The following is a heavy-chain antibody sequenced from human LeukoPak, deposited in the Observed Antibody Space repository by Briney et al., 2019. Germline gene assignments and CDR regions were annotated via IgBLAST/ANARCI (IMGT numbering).Heavy chain of an antibody. J-gene: IGHJ5*02. Sequence: SQTLSLTCTVSGGSISSGSYYWSWIRQPAEKGLEWIGRIYTSGSTNYNPSLKSRVTISVDTSKNQFSLKLSSVTAADTAVYYCARVYYDFWSAYSTGWFDPWGQGTLVTVSS. D-gene: IGHD3-3*01. CDR2: IYTSGST. V-gene: IGHV4-61*02. CDR3: ARVYYDFWSAYSTGWFDP. CDR1: GGSISSGSYY.